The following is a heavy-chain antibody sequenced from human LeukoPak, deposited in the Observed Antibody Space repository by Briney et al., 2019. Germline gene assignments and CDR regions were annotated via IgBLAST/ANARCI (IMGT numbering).Heavy chain of an antibody. CDR2: IRSKSYGGTT. V-gene: IGHV3-49*03. CDR1: GFTFGDYA. CDR3: AKAVGLRSPNNGFDY. J-gene: IGHJ4*02. D-gene: IGHD1/OR15-1a*01. Sequence: GGSLRLSCTASGFTFGDYAMSWFRQAPGKGLEWVGFIRSKSYGGTTEYAASVKGRFTISRDDSKSIAYLQMNSLRAEDTAVYYCAKAVGLRSPNNGFDYWGQGTLVTVSS.